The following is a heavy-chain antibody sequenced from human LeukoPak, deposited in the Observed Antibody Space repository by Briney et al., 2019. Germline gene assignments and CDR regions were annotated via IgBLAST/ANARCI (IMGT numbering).Heavy chain of an antibody. CDR1: GSTFSNYW. D-gene: IGHD3-3*01. Sequence: PGGSLRLSCAASGSTFSNYWMHWVRHAPGKGLVWVSLINSDGSSTIYADSVKGRFTISRDNAKNTLYLQMNSLRAEDTAVYYCARGLTIFGVVNDAFDIWGQGTMVTVSS. CDR3: ARGLTIFGVVNDAFDI. J-gene: IGHJ3*02. CDR2: INSDGSST. V-gene: IGHV3-74*01.